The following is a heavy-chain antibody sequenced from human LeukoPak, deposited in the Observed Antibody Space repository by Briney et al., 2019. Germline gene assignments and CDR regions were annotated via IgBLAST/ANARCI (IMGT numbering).Heavy chain of an antibody. CDR3: ARGGSSGYYFDY. V-gene: IGHV3-21*01. CDR2: VSTGSNYI. CDR1: GFTFSSYS. Sequence: GGSLRLSCTASGFTFSSYSLNWVRQAPGKGLEWVSSVSTGSNYIYYADSVKGRFTISRDNDKNSLYLQMNSLRVEDTAVYYCARGGSSGYYFDYWGQGTLVTVSS. J-gene: IGHJ4*02. D-gene: IGHD6-6*01.